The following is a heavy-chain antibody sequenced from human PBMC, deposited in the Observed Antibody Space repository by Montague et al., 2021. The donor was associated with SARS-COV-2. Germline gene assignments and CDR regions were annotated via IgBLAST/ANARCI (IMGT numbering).Heavy chain of an antibody. J-gene: IGHJ5*02. D-gene: IGHD2-15*01. V-gene: IGHV4-59*01. Sequence: SETPLTCTVSGDSISSYYWNWIRQPPGKGLEWIGYIYNSGTTNYNPSVKSRVTISVDTSKNQFSLKLNSVTAADTAVYYCARGGGYCSGGSCYYWFDPWGQGTLVTVSS. CDR1: GDSISSYY. CDR2: IYNSGTT. CDR3: ARGGGYCSGGSCYYWFDP.